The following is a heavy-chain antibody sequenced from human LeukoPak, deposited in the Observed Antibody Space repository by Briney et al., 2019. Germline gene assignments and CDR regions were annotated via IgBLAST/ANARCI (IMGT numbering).Heavy chain of an antibody. V-gene: IGHV3-30-3*01. D-gene: IGHD1-26*01. CDR3: AREVMRWDDGRDAFDI. CDR2: ISYDGTNK. CDR1: GFTFSSYA. Sequence: PGGSLRLSCSASGFTFSSYALHWVRQAPGKGLEWVALISYDGTNKYYADSVQGRFTISRDNSKNTLYLQMNSLRAEDTAVYYCAREVMRWDDGRDAFDIWGQGTMVTVSS. J-gene: IGHJ3*02.